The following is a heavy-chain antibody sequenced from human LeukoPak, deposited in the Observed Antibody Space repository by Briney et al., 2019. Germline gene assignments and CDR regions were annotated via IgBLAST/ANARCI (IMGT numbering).Heavy chain of an antibody. Sequence: TVKLSCEASGYSFTTYGISWVRPAPGQGLEWMGWISPYNGNTNYAQKLQSRVTMTTDTSTSTAYMELRSLRSDDTAVYYCARDPGGNSGFDYWGQGTLVTVSS. CDR3: ARDPGGNSGFDY. D-gene: IGHD4-23*01. V-gene: IGHV1-18*01. CDR1: GYSFTTYG. CDR2: ISPYNGNT. J-gene: IGHJ4*02.